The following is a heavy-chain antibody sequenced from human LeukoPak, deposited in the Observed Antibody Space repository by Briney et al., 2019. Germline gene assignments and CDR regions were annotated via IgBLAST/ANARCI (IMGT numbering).Heavy chain of an antibody. V-gene: IGHV1-18*01. J-gene: IGHJ6*03. CDR3: ARSSGLYYYYYYMDV. CDR2: ISDYNGNTNYALNT. Sequence: GASVKVSCKASGYTFTSYGISWMRQAPGQGPQWMGWISDYNGNTNYALNTNYAQKFQGRVTLTTDTSTSTAYLELRSLRSDDTAIYYCARSSGLYYYYYYMDVWGKGTTVTVSS. CDR1: GYTFTSYG. D-gene: IGHD6-19*01.